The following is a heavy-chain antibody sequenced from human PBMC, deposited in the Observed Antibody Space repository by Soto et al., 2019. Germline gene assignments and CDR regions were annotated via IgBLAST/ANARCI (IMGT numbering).Heavy chain of an antibody. D-gene: IGHD5-12*01. CDR2: ISSTGSTI. CDR3: ARHRVATIY. J-gene: IGHJ4*02. Sequence: GGSLRLSCAASGCPFSSYRMSWVRQAPGKGLEWVSYISSTGSTIFYADSVKGRFTISVDTSKTQFYLNLSSVTAADTAVYYCARHRVATIYWGQGALVTVSS. V-gene: IGHV3-48*01. CDR1: GCPFSSYR.